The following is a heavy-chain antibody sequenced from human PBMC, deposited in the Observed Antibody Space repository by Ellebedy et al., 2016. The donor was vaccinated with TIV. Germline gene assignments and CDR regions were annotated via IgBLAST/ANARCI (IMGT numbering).Heavy chain of an antibody. D-gene: IGHD6-19*01. CDR1: GGSFSGYY. J-gene: IGHJ4*02. V-gene: IGHV4-34*01. CDR3: ARQRDSSGWYAY. CDR2: IHPSGIT. Sequence: SETLSLTCAVSGGSFSGYYCSWIRQPPGKGLEWIGEIHPSGITNFAPSLTSRVTISLDTSKNQFSLKLSSVTAADTAVYYCARQRDSSGWYAYWGQGTLVTVSS.